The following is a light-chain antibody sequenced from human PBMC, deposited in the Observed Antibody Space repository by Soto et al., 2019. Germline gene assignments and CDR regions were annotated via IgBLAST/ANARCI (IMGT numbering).Light chain of an antibody. Sequence: EIVMTQTPLSLPVTPGEPAAISCRSSQTLLNSDDGNTYLDWYLQKPGQSPQLLIKTLSFRASGVHGRFSGSGSGTDFTQKISRVGADDVGVYYCMQRIQFPWTFGQGTKVEIK. CDR2: TLS. V-gene: IGKV2-40*01. CDR3: MQRIQFPWT. J-gene: IGKJ1*01. CDR1: QTLLNSDDGNTY.